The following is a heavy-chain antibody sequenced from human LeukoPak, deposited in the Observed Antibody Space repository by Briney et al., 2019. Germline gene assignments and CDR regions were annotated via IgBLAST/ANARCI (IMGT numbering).Heavy chain of an antibody. D-gene: IGHD3-9*01. CDR1: GFTFSTYW. CDR3: AKPLAPNFDWSLWYFDY. V-gene: IGHV3-74*03. J-gene: IGHJ4*02. CDR2: TDGSSKST. Sequence: GGSLRLSCAASGFTFSTYWMHWVRQAPGKGLVWVSGTDGSSKSTTYADSVKGRFTISRDNSKNTLYLQMNSLRAEDTAVYYCAKPLAPNFDWSLWYFDYWGQGTLVTVSS.